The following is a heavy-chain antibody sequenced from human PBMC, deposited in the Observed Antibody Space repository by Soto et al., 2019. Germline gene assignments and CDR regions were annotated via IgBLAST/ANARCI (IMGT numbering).Heavy chain of an antibody. J-gene: IGHJ5*02. V-gene: IGHV4-34*01. CDR2: INHSGST. Sequence: SETLSLTCAVYGGSFSGYYWSWIRQPPGKGLEWIGEINHSGSTNYNPSLKSRVTISVDTSKTQFSTKLRSVTDADTAVYYCARGRSYRGGDVLGIAVAEPRGWVDTCSQGTL. D-gene: IGHD6-19*01. CDR1: GGSFSGYY. CDR3: ARGRSYRGGDVLGIAVAEPRGWVDT.